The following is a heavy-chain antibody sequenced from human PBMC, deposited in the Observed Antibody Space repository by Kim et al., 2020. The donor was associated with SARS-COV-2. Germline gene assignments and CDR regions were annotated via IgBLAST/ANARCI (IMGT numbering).Heavy chain of an antibody. CDR2: ISWDGSEQ. Sequence: GGSLRLSCAASGLTFSTYAMHWVRQAPGKGLEWVAVISWDGSEQHYEDSVKGRFTISRDNSKKTVYLQMNSLRTDDTATFYCARDRGAGYCSSTNCYYGMDVWGQGTTVTVSS. J-gene: IGHJ6*02. V-gene: IGHV3-30*04. CDR1: GLTFSTYA. CDR3: ARDRGAGYCSSTNCYYGMDV. D-gene: IGHD2-2*01.